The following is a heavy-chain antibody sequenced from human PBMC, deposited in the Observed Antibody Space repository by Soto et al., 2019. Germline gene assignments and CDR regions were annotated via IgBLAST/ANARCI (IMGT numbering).Heavy chain of an antibody. D-gene: IGHD4-4*01. CDR3: ARGETGGDYSFDY. Sequence: SETLSLTCAVYGGSFSGYFWSWIRQSPGKGLEWIGEITHSGSTNYNPSLKSRVTISVDTSKNQFSLSLSSLTAADAAVYYCARGETGGDYSFDYWGQGTRVTVS. CDR2: ITHSGST. J-gene: IGHJ4*02. CDR1: GGSFSGYF. V-gene: IGHV4-34*01.